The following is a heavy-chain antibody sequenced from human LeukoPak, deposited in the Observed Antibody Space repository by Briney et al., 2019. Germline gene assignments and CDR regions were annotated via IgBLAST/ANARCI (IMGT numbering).Heavy chain of an antibody. CDR2: ISPYNGDT. CDR1: GGTFSSYA. Sequence: ASVKVSCKASGGTFSSYAISWVRQAPGQGLEWMGWISPYNGDTKVGQTFQGRVTMTTDTPTTTAYMELRRLRFDDTAVYYCARVGLGIGWYSDLWGRGTLVTVFS. V-gene: IGHV1-18*01. J-gene: IGHJ2*01. D-gene: IGHD3/OR15-3a*01. CDR3: ARVGLGIGWYSDL.